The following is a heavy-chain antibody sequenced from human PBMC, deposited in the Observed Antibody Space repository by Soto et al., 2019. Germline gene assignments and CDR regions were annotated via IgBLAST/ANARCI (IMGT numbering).Heavy chain of an antibody. CDR3: ARVPCSSTSCYSKYYYYGMDV. CDR2: IWYDGSNK. Sequence: QVQLVESGGGVVQPGRSLRLSCAASGFTFSSYGMHWVRQAPGKGLEWVAVIWYDGSNKYYADSVKGRFTISRDNPKNTLYLQRNSLRAEDTAVYYCARVPCSSTSCYSKYYYYGMDVWGQGTTVTVSS. CDR1: GFTFSSYG. J-gene: IGHJ6*02. D-gene: IGHD2-2*01. V-gene: IGHV3-33*01.